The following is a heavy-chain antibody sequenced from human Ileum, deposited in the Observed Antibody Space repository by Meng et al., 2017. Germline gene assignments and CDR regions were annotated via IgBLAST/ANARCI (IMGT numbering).Heavy chain of an antibody. V-gene: IGHV3-23*04. Sequence: EVQLVESGGGLAQPGESLTVSCTASGFTFGASAIHWVRQAPGKGLEWVGNSTYYADSVKGRFTISRDDSKNTLYLRMNSLRAEDTAVYFCAKNPGYSSGSYYFDYWGQGTLVTVSS. CDR2: GNST. CDR1: GFTFGASA. D-gene: IGHD5-18*01. CDR3: AKNPGYSSGSYYFDY. J-gene: IGHJ4*02.